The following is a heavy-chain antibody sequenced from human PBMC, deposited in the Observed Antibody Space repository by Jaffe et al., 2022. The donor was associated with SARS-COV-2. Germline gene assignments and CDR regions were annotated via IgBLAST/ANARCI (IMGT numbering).Heavy chain of an antibody. J-gene: IGHJ4*02. Sequence: QLQLQESGPGLVKPSETLSLTCTVSGGSVSSSGYYWGWIRQPPGEGLEWIGSIYYSGTTYYNPSLKSRVSISVDKSKNQFFLTLSSVTAADTAVYYCAKYCSPSCGDDYWGQGTLVTVSS. CDR3: AKYCSPSCGDDY. CDR1: GGSVSSSGYY. V-gene: IGHV4-39*01. D-gene: IGHD2-15*01. CDR2: IYYSGTT.